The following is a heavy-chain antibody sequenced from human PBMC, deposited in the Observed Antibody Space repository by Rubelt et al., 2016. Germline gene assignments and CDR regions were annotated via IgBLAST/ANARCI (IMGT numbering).Heavy chain of an antibody. Sequence: QVQLQESGPGLVKPSETLSLTCTVSGYSISSGYYWGWIRQPPGKGLEWIGEINHSGSTNYHPSLKSRVTISLDTSKNKFSLKLGSVTAADTAVYYCARGVVDFRYWGQGTLVTVSS. J-gene: IGHJ4*02. CDR2: INHSGST. V-gene: IGHV4-38-2*02. D-gene: IGHD2-15*01. CDR3: ARGVVDFRY. CDR1: GYSISSGYY.